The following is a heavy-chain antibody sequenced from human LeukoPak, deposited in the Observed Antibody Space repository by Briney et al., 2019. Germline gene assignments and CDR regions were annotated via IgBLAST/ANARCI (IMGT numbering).Heavy chain of an antibody. D-gene: IGHD4-17*01. CDR1: GYTLTSYG. J-gene: IGHJ4*02. V-gene: IGHV1-18*01. Sequence: ASVKVSCEASGYTLTSYGINWMRQAPGQGLEWMGWISTQSGNTNYAQRVQGRLTLTTDRSTNTAYMELRSLRSDDTAVYYCARGAYGDKWGQGTMVTVSS. CDR2: ISTQSGNT. CDR3: ARGAYGDK.